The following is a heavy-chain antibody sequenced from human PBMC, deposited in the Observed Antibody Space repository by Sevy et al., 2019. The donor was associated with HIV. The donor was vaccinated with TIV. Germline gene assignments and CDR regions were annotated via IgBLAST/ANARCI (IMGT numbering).Heavy chain of an antibody. Sequence: SETLSLTCAVYGGSFSGYYWSWIRQPPGKGLEWIGKINHSGSTNYNPSLKSRVTISVDTSKNQFSLKLSSVTAADTALYYCARHCSGTSCSHAFDIWGQGTMVTVSS. CDR2: INHSGST. D-gene: IGHD2-2*01. CDR3: ARHCSGTSCSHAFDI. CDR1: GGSFSGYY. J-gene: IGHJ3*02. V-gene: IGHV4-34*01.